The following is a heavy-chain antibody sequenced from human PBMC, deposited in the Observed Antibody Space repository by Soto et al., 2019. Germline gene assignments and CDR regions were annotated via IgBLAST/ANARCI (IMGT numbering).Heavy chain of an antibody. Sequence: ATVKVSCKASGYTWKSYNMHWVRQAPGQGLEWMGIINPSGGSTSYAQKFQGRVTMTRDTSTSTVYMELSSLRSEDTAVYYCARDLAAMQQPPSTYYFDYWGQGTLVTVSS. V-gene: IGHV1-46*02. CDR2: INPSGGST. CDR1: GYTWKSYN. CDR3: ARDLAAMQQPPSTYYFDY. D-gene: IGHD2-2*01. J-gene: IGHJ4*02.